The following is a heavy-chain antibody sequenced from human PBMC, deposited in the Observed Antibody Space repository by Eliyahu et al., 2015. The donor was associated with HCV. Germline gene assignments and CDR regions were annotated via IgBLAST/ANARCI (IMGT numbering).Heavy chain of an antibody. Sequence: TNAWMSWVRQAPGKGLEWVGRFKSKPDGGTIDYAAPVKGRFTISRDDSKNTLYLQMNSLQTEDTAVYYCATDGARKQLWLGVFGYWGQGTLVTVSS. CDR2: FKSKPDGGTI. CDR1: TNAW. V-gene: IGHV3-15*01. D-gene: IGHD5-18*01. J-gene: IGHJ4*02. CDR3: ATDGARKQLWLGVFGY.